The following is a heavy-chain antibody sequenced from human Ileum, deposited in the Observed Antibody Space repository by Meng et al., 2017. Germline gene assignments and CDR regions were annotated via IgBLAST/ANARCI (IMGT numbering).Heavy chain of an antibody. J-gene: IGHJ4*02. CDR3: ARSSTSPASYFFDY. D-gene: IGHD6-6*01. CDR1: GGSVSSGSYY. Sequence: QWHLKDPGPSLVRPSGTLSLACTVSGGSVSSGSYYWSWIRQPPGKGLEWIGHIYYSGSTNYNPSLKSRVTISVDMSKNQFSLKLNSVTAADTAIYFCARSSTSPASYFFDYWGQGTLVTVSS. V-gene: IGHV4-61*01. CDR2: IYYSGST.